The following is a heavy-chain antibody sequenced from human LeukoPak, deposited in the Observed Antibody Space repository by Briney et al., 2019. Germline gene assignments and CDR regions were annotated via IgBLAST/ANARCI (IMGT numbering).Heavy chain of an antibody. D-gene: IGHD6-13*01. CDR1: GYTFTGYY. CDR2: INPNSGGT. J-gene: IGHJ4*02. CDR3: ARVDSSSALLDFDY. V-gene: IGHV1-2*02. Sequence: ASVKVSCKASGYTFTGYYMRWVRQAPGQGLEWMGWINPNSGGTNYAQKFQGRVTMTRDTSISTAYMELSRLRSDDTAVYYCARVDSSSALLDFDYWGQGTLVTVSS.